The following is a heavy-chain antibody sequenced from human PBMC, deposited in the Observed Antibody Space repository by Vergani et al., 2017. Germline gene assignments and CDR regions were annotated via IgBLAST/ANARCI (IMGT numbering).Heavy chain of an antibody. CDR2: INPNSGGT. CDR3: ARVGTSSNRDYFDY. CDR1: GDTFTDYF. D-gene: IGHD2-2*01. J-gene: IGHJ4*02. Sequence: QVQLVQSGAVVKKPGASVKVSCKASGDTFTDYFMHWVRQAPGQGLEWMGWINPNSGGTNYAQKFQGRVTMTRDTSISTAYMELSNLRSDDTAVYYCARVGTSSNRDYFDYWGQGTLVTVSS. V-gene: IGHV1-2*02.